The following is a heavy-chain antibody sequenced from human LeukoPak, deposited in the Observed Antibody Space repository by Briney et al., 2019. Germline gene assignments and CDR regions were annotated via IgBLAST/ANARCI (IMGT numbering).Heavy chain of an antibody. J-gene: IGHJ3*02. CDR1: GFTFSAYW. Sequence: GGSLRLSCSASGFTFSAYWMTWVRQAPGKGLEWVANIKQDGSEKHYVDSVRGRFTISRDNAKNSLYLQMNSLKAEDTAVYYCARYLSTYYDFWSGYADAFDIWGQGTMVTVSS. V-gene: IGHV3-7*03. D-gene: IGHD3-3*01. CDR3: ARYLSTYYDFWSGYADAFDI. CDR2: IKQDGSEK.